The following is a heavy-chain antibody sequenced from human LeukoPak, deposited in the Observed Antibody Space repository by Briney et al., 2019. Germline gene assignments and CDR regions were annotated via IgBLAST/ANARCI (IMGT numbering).Heavy chain of an antibody. Sequence: GGSLRLSCAASGFTFNRNVMSWVRLAPGKGLEWVSAIIDDGSSTYYADSVKGRFTISRGNSKNTLYLQMSSLRAEDTAVYYCARDQGFGELGSGMDVWGQGTTVTVSS. CDR3: ARDQGFGELGSGMDV. J-gene: IGHJ6*02. CDR2: IIDDGSST. CDR1: GFTFNRNV. D-gene: IGHD3-10*01. V-gene: IGHV3-23*01.